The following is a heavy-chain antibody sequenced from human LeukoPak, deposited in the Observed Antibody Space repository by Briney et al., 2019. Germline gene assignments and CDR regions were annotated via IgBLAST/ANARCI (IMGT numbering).Heavy chain of an antibody. CDR2: INDGGGNT. J-gene: IGHJ4*02. V-gene: IGHV3-23*01. Sequence: GGSLRLSCAASGFTFSIYAMSWVRLAPGKGLEWVSTINDGGGNTYYADSVRGRFTISRDNSEGTLFLQMNSLRPEDTAMYYCARTRGAGPGGHFDYRGQGTLVTVSS. D-gene: IGHD6-19*01. CDR1: GFTFSIYA. CDR3: ARTRGAGPGGHFDY.